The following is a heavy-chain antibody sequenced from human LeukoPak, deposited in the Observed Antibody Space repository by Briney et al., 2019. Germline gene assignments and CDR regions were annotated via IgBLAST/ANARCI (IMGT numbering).Heavy chain of an antibody. CDR2: IFGDGST. CDR3: ARVIVATNTFDAFDI. V-gene: IGHV3-53*01. J-gene: IGHJ3*02. Sequence: GGSLSFSWAASGFTFSAYSLNWVGQAPGKGLEWVSIIFGDGSTYYADSMKGRFTISRDNSKNTLYLQMNSLRVEDTAVYYCARVIVATNTFDAFDIWGQGTMVTVSS. CDR1: GFTFSAYS. D-gene: IGHD5-12*01.